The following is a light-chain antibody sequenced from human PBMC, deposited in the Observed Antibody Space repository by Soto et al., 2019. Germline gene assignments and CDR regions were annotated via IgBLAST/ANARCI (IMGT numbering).Light chain of an antibody. CDR3: QQYGRSPWT. CDR1: QSVSSSY. J-gene: IGKJ1*01. CDR2: GAS. V-gene: IGKV3-20*01. Sequence: EIELTQSPCALSWSPGARATLSCRARQSVSSSYLASYQQKPGQAPRLLIYGASSRATGIPDRFSGSGSGTDFTLTISRLEPEDFAVYYCQQYGRSPWTFGQGTKVDIK.